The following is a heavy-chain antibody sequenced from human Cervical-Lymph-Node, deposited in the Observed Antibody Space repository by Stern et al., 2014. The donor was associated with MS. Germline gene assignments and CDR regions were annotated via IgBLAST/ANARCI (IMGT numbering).Heavy chain of an antibody. Sequence: QLQLVQSGAELKKPGASVKVSCKASGYRFTDYYMHWVRPAPGQGLEWMGRIYPNSGGTNYAQKFQGRVTMTRDTSISTAYMELSSLTSEDTAVYYCARTGITIFGVILVIDVWGQGTTVTVSS. J-gene: IGHJ6*02. D-gene: IGHD3-3*01. CDR2: IYPNSGGT. V-gene: IGHV1-2*06. CDR3: ARTGITIFGVILVIDV. CDR1: GYRFTDYY.